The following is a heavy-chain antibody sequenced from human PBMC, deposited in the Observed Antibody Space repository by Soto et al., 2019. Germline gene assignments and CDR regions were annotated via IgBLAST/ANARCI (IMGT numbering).Heavy chain of an antibody. V-gene: IGHV1-46*01. D-gene: IGHD3-3*01. CDR3: AYLYYDFWSGPLHYYYGMYV. CDR1: GYTFTSYY. J-gene: IGHJ6*02. CDR2: INPSGGST. Sequence: ASVKVSCKASGYTFTSYYMHWVRQAPGQGLEWMGIINPSGGSTSYAQKFQGRVTMTRDTSTSTVYMELSSLRSEDTAVYYCAYLYYDFWSGPLHYYYGMYVWSQGTTVTVSS.